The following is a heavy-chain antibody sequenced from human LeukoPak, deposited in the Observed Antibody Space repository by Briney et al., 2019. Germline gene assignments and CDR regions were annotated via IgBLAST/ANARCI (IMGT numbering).Heavy chain of an antibody. J-gene: IGHJ4*02. D-gene: IGHD3-22*01. CDR3: SRRGSQLRITMIEVVTGSFDY. CDR1: GYTFTSYG. CDR2: ISAYNGNT. Sequence: GASVKVSCKASGYTFTSYGISWVRQAPGQGLEWMGWISAYNGNTNYAQKLQGRVTMTRDTSISTVYMELSRLRSDDTAVYFCSRRGSQLRITMIEVVTGSFDYWGQGTLVTVSS. V-gene: IGHV1-18*01.